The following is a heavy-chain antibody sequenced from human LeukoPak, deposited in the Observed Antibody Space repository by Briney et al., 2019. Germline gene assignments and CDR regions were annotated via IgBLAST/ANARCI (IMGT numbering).Heavy chain of an antibody. CDR3: ARVGDSSTWTLNYYYGMDV. J-gene: IGHJ6*02. V-gene: IGHV4-59*01. CDR1: GGSISSYY. Sequence: PSETLSLTCTVSGGSISSYYWSWIRQPPGKGLEWIGYISYSGSTNYNPSLKSRVTISVDTSKNQFSLKLSSVTAADTAVYYCARVGDSSTWTLNYYYGMDVWGQGTTVTVSS. CDR2: ISYSGST. D-gene: IGHD6-13*01.